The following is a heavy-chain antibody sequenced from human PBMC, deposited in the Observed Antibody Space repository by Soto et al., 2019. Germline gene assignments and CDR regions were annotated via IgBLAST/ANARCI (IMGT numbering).Heavy chain of an antibody. D-gene: IGHD3-3*01. J-gene: IGHJ4*02. Sequence: QVQLVQSGAEVKKPGSSVKVSCKASGGTFSSYAISWVRQAPGQGLEWMGGIIPIFGTANYAQKFQGRVTITADESTSTAYMELSSLRSEDTAVYYCARVWYDFWSGSDTILGYWGQGTLVTVSS. CDR2: IIPIFGTA. V-gene: IGHV1-69*01. CDR3: ARVWYDFWSGSDTILGY. CDR1: GGTFSSYA.